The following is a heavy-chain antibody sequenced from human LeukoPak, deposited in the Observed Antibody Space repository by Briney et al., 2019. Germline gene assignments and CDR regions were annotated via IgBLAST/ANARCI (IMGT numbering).Heavy chain of an antibody. CDR1: GFTFSSYA. CDR2: ISGSGGST. J-gene: IGHJ4*02. Sequence: GGSLRLSCAASGFTFSSYAMSWVRQAPGKGLEWVLAISGSGGSTYYADSVKGRFTIFRDNSKNTLYLQMNSLRAEDTAVYYCATPITMVRGVTDYWGQGTLVTVSS. D-gene: IGHD3-10*01. CDR3: ATPITMVRGVTDY. V-gene: IGHV3-23*01.